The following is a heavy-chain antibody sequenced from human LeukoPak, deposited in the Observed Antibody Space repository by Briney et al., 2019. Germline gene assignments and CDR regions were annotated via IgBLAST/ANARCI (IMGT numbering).Heavy chain of an antibody. CDR2: INHSGST. V-gene: IGHV4-34*01. J-gene: IGHJ5*02. Sequence: SETLSLTCAVYGGSFSGYYWSWIRQPPGKGLEWIGEINHSGSTNYNPSLKSRVTTSADTPKNQFSLKMSYVTAADTAVYYCARGRYYYDSRGWWFDPWGQGTLVTVSS. D-gene: IGHD3-22*01. CDR3: ARGRYYYDSRGWWFDP. CDR1: GGSFSGYY.